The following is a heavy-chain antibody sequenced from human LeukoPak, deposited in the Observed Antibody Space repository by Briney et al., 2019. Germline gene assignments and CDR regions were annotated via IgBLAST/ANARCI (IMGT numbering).Heavy chain of an antibody. CDR2: IIPIFGTA. J-gene: IGHJ3*02. V-gene: IGHV1-69*06. CDR1: GGTFSSYA. Sequence: VKRCCNASGGTFSSYAISWRRHPPGQGIEWMGGIIPIFGTANYAQKFQGRVTITADKSTSTAYMELSSLRSEDAAVYYCARDKAGTPWLAANTAFDIWGQGTMVTVSS. CDR3: ARDKAGTPWLAANTAFDI. D-gene: IGHD3-22*01.